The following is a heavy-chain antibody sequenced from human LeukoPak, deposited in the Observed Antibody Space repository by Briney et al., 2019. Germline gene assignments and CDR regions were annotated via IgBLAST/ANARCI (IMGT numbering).Heavy chain of an antibody. CDR2: ISGSGGST. D-gene: IGHD6-13*01. CDR1: GFTFSTYA. J-gene: IGHJ4*02. V-gene: IGHV3-23*01. Sequence: PGGSLRLSCVASGFTFSTYAMNWVRQAPGKGLEWVSVISGSGGSTYYADSVKGRFTISRDNPKNTLYLQMNSLRAEDTAVYYCAKRGYTSTWLSPFNYWAQGTLVTVSS. CDR3: AKRGYTSTWLSPFNY.